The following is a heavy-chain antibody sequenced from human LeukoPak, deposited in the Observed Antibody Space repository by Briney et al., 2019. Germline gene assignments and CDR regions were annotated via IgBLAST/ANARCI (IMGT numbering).Heavy chain of an antibody. CDR3: ARGPISGWSADY. D-gene: IGHD6-19*01. Sequence: GGSLRLSCAVSGLTFSSYNMNRVRQAPGKGPEWVSYISNSGSMIYYADSVKGRFTLSRDNAKNSLYLQMNSLRDEDTAVYYCARGPISGWSADYWGQGTLVTVSS. J-gene: IGHJ4*02. V-gene: IGHV3-48*02. CDR2: ISNSGSMI. CDR1: GLTFSSYN.